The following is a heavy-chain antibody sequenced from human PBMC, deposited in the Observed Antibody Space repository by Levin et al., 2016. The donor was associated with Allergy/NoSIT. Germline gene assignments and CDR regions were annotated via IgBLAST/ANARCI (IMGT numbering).Heavy chain of an antibody. D-gene: IGHD3-22*01. CDR3: ARGSYDTYGMDV. V-gene: IGHV1-2*02. Sequence: WVRQAPGQGLEWMGWINPNSGGTNYAQKFQGRVTMTRDTSISTAYMELSRLRSDDTAVYYCARGSYDTYGMDVWGQGTTVTVS. J-gene: IGHJ6*02. CDR2: INPNSGGT.